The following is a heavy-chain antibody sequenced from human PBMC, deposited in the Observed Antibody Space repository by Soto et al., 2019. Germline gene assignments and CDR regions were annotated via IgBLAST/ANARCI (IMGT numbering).Heavy chain of an antibody. CDR1: GFTFSSYG. Sequence: QVQLVESGGGVVQPGRSLRLSCAASGFTFSSYGMHWVRQDPGKGLEWVAVISYDGSNKYYADSVKGRFTISRDNSKNTLYLQMNSLRAEDTAVYYCAKGYSYGCYYFDYWGQGTLVTVSS. CDR3: AKGYSYGCYYFDY. V-gene: IGHV3-30*18. CDR2: ISYDGSNK. J-gene: IGHJ4*02. D-gene: IGHD5-18*01.